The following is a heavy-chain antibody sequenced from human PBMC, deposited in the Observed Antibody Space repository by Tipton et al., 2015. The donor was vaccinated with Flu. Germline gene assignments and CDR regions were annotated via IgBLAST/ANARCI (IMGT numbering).Heavy chain of an antibody. J-gene: IGHJ4*02. V-gene: IGHV3-23*01. CDR3: AKDLHGDYADYFDS. Sequence: SLRLSCAASGFTFSSYGMSWVRQAPGRGLEWVSGISSSGVYTYYGDSVKGRFTISRDDSKNTLYLQMNSLRAEDTALYYCAKDLHGDYADYFDSWGQGTLVTVSS. CDR1: GFTFSSYG. CDR2: ISSSGVYT. D-gene: IGHD4-17*01.